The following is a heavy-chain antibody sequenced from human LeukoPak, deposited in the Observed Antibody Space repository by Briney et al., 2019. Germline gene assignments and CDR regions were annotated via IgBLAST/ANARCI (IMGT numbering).Heavy chain of an antibody. CDR3: VRHSKDGDGYFDY. Sequence: GKSLKISCKGSGYSFTSYWIGWVRQMPGKGLEWMGIIYPGDSDTRYSPSLQGQVTISADKSISTAYLQWSSLKASDTAMYYCVRHSKDGDGYFDYWGQGTLVTVSS. D-gene: IGHD4-17*01. CDR1: GYSFTSYW. CDR2: IYPGDSDT. J-gene: IGHJ4*02. V-gene: IGHV5-51*01.